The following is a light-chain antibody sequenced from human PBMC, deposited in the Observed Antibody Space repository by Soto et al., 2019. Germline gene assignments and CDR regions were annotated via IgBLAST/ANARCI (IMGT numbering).Light chain of an antibody. CDR3: SSYTSSSTPYYV. CDR1: SSDVGGYNY. J-gene: IGLJ1*01. V-gene: IGLV2-14*01. Sequence: QSALAQPASVSGSPGQSITISCTGTSSDVGGYNYVSWYQQHPGKAPKLMIYDVSNRPSGVSNRISGSKSGNTASLTISGLQAEDEADYYCSSYTSSSTPYYVFGTGTKVTVL. CDR2: DVS.